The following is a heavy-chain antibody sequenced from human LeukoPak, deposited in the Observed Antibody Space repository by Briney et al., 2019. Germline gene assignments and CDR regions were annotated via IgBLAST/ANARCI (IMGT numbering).Heavy chain of an antibody. Sequence: GSLRLSCAASGFTFSTYSMNWVRQAPGKGLEWVSSISGSSIYIYYADSVKGRFTISRDNAKNSLYLQMNSLRAEDTAVYYRARDPPYSDSSGYYYDYWGQGTLVTVSS. CDR3: ARDPPYSDSSGYYYDY. D-gene: IGHD3-22*01. CDR1: GFTFSTYS. CDR2: ISGSSIYI. V-gene: IGHV3-21*01. J-gene: IGHJ4*02.